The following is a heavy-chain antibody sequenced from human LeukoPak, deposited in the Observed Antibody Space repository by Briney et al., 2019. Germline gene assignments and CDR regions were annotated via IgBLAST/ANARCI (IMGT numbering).Heavy chain of an antibody. CDR1: GFTFSSYS. J-gene: IGHJ4*02. CDR3: ARDRRSSWYY. V-gene: IGHV3-21*01. CDR2: ISSSSYI. D-gene: IGHD6-13*01. Sequence: GGSLRLSCAASGFTFSSYSMNWVRQAPGKGLEWVSSISSSSYIYYSDSVKGRFTIPRDNAKNSLYLQMNSLRAEDTAVYYCARDRRSSWYYWGQGTLVTVSS.